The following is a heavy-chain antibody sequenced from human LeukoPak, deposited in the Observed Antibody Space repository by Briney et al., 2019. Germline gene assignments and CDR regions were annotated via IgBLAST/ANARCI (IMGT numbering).Heavy chain of an antibody. CDR1: GFGFSDSY. V-gene: IGHV3-11*01. CDR2: ISGSGSDI. Sequence: TGGSLRLSCVVSGFGFSDSYMTWIRQTPGKGLERLAYISGSGSDIYYAASVKGRFTISRDNAKNSLYLQMNSLRPDDTALYYCSTDPRLLIYWGHGTLVTVSS. D-gene: IGHD2-8*01. J-gene: IGHJ4*01. CDR3: STDPRLLIY.